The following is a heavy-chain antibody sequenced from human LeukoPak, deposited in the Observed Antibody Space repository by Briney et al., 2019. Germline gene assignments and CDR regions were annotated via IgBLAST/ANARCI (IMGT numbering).Heavy chain of an antibody. CDR3: ARQPPGYCSGGSCYGDWFDP. Sequence: GASVKVSCKASGYTFTGYYMRWVRQAPGQGLEWMGWINPNSGGTNYAQKFQGRVTMTRDTSISPAYMELSRLRSDDTAVYYCARQPPGYCSGGSCYGDWFDPWGQGTLVTVSS. J-gene: IGHJ5*02. D-gene: IGHD2-15*01. CDR1: GYTFTGYY. CDR2: INPNSGGT. V-gene: IGHV1-2*02.